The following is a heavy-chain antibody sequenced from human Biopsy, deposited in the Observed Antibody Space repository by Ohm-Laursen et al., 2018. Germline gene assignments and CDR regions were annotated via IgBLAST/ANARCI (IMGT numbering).Heavy chain of an antibody. CDR3: AGGAAKGNPYDH. CDR1: GGTFSSYV. CDR2: IIPTFDTP. Sequence: SSVKVSCKPSGGTFSSYVISWVRQAPGQGLGWMGSIIPTFDTPTYAPDFQGRVTFTADKSTGTAHLDLSRLRSEDTAIYYCAGGAAKGNPYDHWGQGTLVTVSS. J-gene: IGHJ5*02. D-gene: IGHD3-10*01. V-gene: IGHV1-69*06.